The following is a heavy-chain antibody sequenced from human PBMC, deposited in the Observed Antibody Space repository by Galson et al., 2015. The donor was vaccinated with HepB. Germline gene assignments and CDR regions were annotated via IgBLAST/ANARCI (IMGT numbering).Heavy chain of an antibody. J-gene: IGHJ4*02. CDR2: ISAYNGNT. V-gene: IGHV1-18*01. D-gene: IGHD2-15*01. CDR3: ARASGVVAATSFDY. Sequence: SCKASGYTFTSYGISWVRQAPGQGLEWMGWISAYNGNTNYAQKLQGRVTMTTDTSTSTAYMELRSLRSDDTAVYYCARASGVVAATSFDYWGQGTLVTVSS. CDR1: GYTFTSYG.